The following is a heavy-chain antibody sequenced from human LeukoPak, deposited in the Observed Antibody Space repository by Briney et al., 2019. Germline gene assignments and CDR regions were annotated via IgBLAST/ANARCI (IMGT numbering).Heavy chain of an antibody. CDR3: ARTDYGDYVFHFDY. Sequence: GGSLRLSCAASGFTVSSNYMSWVRQAPGKGLEWVSVIYSGGSTYYADSVKGRFTISRDNSKNTLYLQMNSLRAEDTAVYYCARTDYGDYVFHFDYWGQGTLVTVSS. CDR1: GFTVSSNY. V-gene: IGHV3-53*05. CDR2: IYSGGST. J-gene: IGHJ4*02. D-gene: IGHD4-17*01.